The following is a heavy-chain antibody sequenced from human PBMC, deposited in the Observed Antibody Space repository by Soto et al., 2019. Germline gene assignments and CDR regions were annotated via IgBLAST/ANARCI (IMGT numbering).Heavy chain of an antibody. V-gene: IGHV3-30-3*01. CDR1: GFTFSSYA. J-gene: IGHJ3*02. CDR3: ARATSGWYKDAFDI. Sequence: QVQLVESGGGVVQPGRSLRLSCAASGFTFSSYAMHWVRQAPGKGLEWVAVISYDGSNKHYADSVKGRFTISRDNSKNTLYLQMNSLRAEDTAVYYCARATSGWYKDAFDIWGQGTMVNVSS. D-gene: IGHD6-19*01. CDR2: ISYDGSNK.